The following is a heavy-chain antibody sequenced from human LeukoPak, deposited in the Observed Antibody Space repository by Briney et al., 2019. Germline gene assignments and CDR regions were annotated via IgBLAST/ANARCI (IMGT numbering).Heavy chain of an antibody. CDR2: ISYDGSNK. CDR3: ARDSMIRGRPTNHFDR. D-gene: IGHD3-10*01. CDR1: GFTFSSYA. J-gene: IGHJ4*02. Sequence: GGSLRLSCAASGFTFSSYAMHWVRQAPGKGLEWVAVISYDGSNKYYTDSVKGRFTISRDNSKNTLYLQVNSLSTEDTAVYYCARDSMIRGRPTNHFDRWGQGTLVTVSS. V-gene: IGHV3-30*04.